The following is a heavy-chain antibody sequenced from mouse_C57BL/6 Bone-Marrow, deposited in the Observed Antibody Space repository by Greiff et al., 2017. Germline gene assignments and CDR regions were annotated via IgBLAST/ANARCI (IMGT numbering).Heavy chain of an antibody. CDR3: ASARSRGFAY. CDR1: GYTFTSYW. CDR2: IDPNSGGT. V-gene: IGHV1-72*01. D-gene: IGHD3-1*01. J-gene: IGHJ3*01. Sequence: QVQLQQPGAELVKPGASVKLSCKASGYTFTSYWMHWVKQRPGRGLEWIGRIDPNSGGTKDNEKFKSKATLTVDKPSSTADMQLSSLTSEDSAVYYCASARSRGFAYWGQGTLVTVSA.